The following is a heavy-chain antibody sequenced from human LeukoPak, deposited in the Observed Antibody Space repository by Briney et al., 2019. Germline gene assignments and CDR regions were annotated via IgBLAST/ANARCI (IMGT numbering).Heavy chain of an antibody. D-gene: IGHD4-17*01. J-gene: IGHJ4*02. V-gene: IGHV4-31*03. Sequence: SETLSLTCTVSGGSIGSGGSHWSWIRQHPGKGLEWIGYIYYTGSTYYNPSLKSRVTISVATSKNQFSLKLMSVTAADTAVYYCARGSPYGDYRKFDYWGQGTLVTVSS. CDR1: GGSIGSGGSH. CDR3: ARGSPYGDYRKFDY. CDR2: IYYTGST.